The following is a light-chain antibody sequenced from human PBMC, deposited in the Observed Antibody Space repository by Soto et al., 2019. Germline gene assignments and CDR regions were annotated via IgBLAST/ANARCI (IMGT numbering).Light chain of an antibody. CDR2: GAS. CDR3: QQYGSSPWT. J-gene: IGKJ1*01. V-gene: IGKV3-20*01. Sequence: EIVLTQSPGTLSLSPGERATLSCRASQSVSSSYLAWDQQKPGQAPRLLIYGASSRATGIPDRFSGSGSGTDFPLTISRLEPEDFAVYYCQQYGSSPWTFGQGTKVEIK. CDR1: QSVSSSY.